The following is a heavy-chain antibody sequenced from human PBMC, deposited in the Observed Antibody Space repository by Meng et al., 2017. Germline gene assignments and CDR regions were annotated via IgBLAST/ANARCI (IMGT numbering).Heavy chain of an antibody. J-gene: IGHJ6*02. Sequence: ASVKVSCKASGYSFTSFNINWVRQATGQGLEWTGWMSTNNGNTEYVQKCQNRVTMTTHTSISTAYMELRSLRSDDTAVYYCARERDIVLMTYYYYGMDVWGQGTTVTVSS. D-gene: IGHD2-8*01. CDR2: MSTNNGNT. CDR3: ARERDIVLMTYYYYGMDV. V-gene: IGHV1-8*01. CDR1: GYSFTSFN.